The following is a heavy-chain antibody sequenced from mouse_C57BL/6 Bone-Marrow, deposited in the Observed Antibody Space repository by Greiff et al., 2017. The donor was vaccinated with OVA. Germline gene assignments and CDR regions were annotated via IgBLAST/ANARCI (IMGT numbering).Heavy chain of an antibody. J-gene: IGHJ2*01. CDR2: ISSGGSYT. V-gene: IGHV5-6*01. CDR3: AIWLRPDY. Sequence: EVKLVESGGDLVKPGGSLKLSCAASGFTFSSYGMSWVRQTPDKRLEWVATISSGGSYTYYPDSVKGRFTISIDNAKNTLYLQMSSLKSEDTAMYYCAIWLRPDYWGQGTTLTVSS. D-gene: IGHD2-2*01. CDR1: GFTFSSYG.